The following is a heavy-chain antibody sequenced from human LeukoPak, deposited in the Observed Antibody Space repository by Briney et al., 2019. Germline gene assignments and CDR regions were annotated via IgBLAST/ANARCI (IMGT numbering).Heavy chain of an antibody. J-gene: IGHJ4*02. Sequence: GGSLRLSYAASGFTFSTYAMHWVRQAPGKGLEWVSGLTSSGRSTYYADSVKGRFTISRDNTKSTLYLQMNSLRAEDTAVYYCANGRWTVVVGGLDYWGQGTLVTVSS. D-gene: IGHD2-15*01. V-gene: IGHV3-23*05. CDR3: ANGRWTVVVGGLDY. CDR1: GFTFSTYA. CDR2: LTSSGRST.